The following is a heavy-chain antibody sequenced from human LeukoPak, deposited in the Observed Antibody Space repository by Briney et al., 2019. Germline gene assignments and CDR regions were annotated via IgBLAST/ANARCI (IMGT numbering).Heavy chain of an antibody. CDR3: ARAPLSGTYYTDAFDI. Sequence: SETLSLTCTVSGGSISSYYWSWIRQPPGKGLEWIGEINHSGSTDYNPSLKSRVTISPDKSKNQFSLTLTSVTAADTAVYFCARAPLSGTYYTDAFDIWGQGTMVTVSS. CDR1: GGSISSYY. J-gene: IGHJ3*02. CDR2: INHSGST. V-gene: IGHV4-34*01. D-gene: IGHD1-26*01.